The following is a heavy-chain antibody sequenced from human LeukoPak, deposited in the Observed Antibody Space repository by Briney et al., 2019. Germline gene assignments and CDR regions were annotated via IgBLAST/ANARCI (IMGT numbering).Heavy chain of an antibody. CDR2: ISAYNGNT. Sequence: SVKVSCKASGYTFTSYGISWVRQAPGQGLEWMGWISAYNGNTNYAQKLQGRVTMTTDTSTSTAYMELRSLRSDDTAVYYCARAGYCTNGVCSSFDYWGQGTLVTVSS. V-gene: IGHV1-18*01. CDR3: ARAGYCTNGVCSSFDY. CDR1: GYTFTSYG. D-gene: IGHD2-8*01. J-gene: IGHJ4*02.